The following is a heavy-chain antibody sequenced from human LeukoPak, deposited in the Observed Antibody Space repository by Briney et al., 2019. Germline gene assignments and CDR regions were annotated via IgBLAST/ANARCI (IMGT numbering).Heavy chain of an antibody. D-gene: IGHD2/OR15-2a*01. CDR3: ALGLPGSYFDI. J-gene: IGHJ3*02. CDR1: GFTFSSYS. Sequence: GGSLRLSCAASGFTFSSYSMNWVRQAPGKGLEWVSSISSSSSTYIHYADALKGRFTISRDNAKNSLYLQMNSLRAEDTAVYYCALGLPGSYFDIWGQGTMVTVSS. V-gene: IGHV3-21*01. CDR2: ISSSSSTYI.